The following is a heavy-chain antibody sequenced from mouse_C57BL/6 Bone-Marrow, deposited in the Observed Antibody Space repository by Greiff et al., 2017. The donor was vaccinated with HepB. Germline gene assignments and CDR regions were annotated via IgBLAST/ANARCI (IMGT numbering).Heavy chain of an antibody. J-gene: IGHJ3*01. CDR3: ARGIYYDYDGGFAY. CDR1: GYAFSSYW. D-gene: IGHD2-4*01. Sequence: QVHVKQSGAELVKPGASVKISCKASGYAFSSYWMNWVKQRPGKGLEWIGQIYPGDGDTNYNGKFKGKATLTADKSSSTAYMQLSSLTSEDSAVYFCARGIYYDYDGGFAYWGQGTLVTVSA. V-gene: IGHV1-80*01. CDR2: IYPGDGDT.